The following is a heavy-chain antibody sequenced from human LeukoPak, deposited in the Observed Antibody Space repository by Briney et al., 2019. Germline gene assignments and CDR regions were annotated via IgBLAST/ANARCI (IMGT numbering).Heavy chain of an antibody. CDR3: ARDQGSRYGSGSYYGY. D-gene: IGHD3-10*01. J-gene: IGHJ4*02. Sequence: PSQTLSLTCTVSGGSISSGDYYWSWIRQPPGKGLEWIGSIYYSGSTYYNPSLKSRVTISVDTSKNQFSLKLSSVTAAGTAVYYCARDQGSRYGSGSYYGYWGQGTLVTVSS. CDR2: IYYSGST. V-gene: IGHV4-39*01. CDR1: GGSISSGDYY.